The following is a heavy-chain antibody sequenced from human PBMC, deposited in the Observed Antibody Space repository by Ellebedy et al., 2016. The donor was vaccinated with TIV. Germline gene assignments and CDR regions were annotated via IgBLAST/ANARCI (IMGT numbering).Heavy chain of an antibody. V-gene: IGHV3-48*02. CDR1: GFTFGDYS. J-gene: IGHJ5*02. CDR3: ASGAASWYSDNNWFDP. D-gene: IGHD6-13*01. Sequence: PGGSLRLSCAGSGFTFGDYSMNWVRQAPGKALEWISYIHAGDERIYYADSVKGRFTISRDNSRNILYLHMNSLRDEDTAVYYCASGAASWYSDNNWFDPWGQGSPVTVSS. CDR2: IHAGDERI.